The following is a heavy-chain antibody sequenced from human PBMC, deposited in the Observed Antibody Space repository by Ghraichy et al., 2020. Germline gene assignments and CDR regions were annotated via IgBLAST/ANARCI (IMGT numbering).Heavy chain of an antibody. J-gene: IGHJ6*02. CDR1: GFTFSSYA. CDR2: MSDDGTNR. D-gene: IGHD3-10*01. V-gene: IGHV3-30*03. Sequence: GESLRLSCAASGFTFSSYAMHWVRQAPGKGLEWVAVMSDDGTNRFYVDSVKGRCTISRDISKNTLYLEMSSLRAEDTAVYYCARSMIRSIIITPDVWGQGTSVTVSS. CDR3: ARSMIRSIIITPDV.